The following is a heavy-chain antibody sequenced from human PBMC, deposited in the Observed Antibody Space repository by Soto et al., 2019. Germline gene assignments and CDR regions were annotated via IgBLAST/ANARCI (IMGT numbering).Heavy chain of an antibody. J-gene: IGHJ4*02. D-gene: IGHD5-12*01. Sequence: QVQLQQWGAGLLKPSETLSLTCAVYGGSFSGYYWSWIRQPPGKGLEWIGEINHSGSTNYNPSLKSRVTISVDTSKNQFSLKLSSVTAADTAVYYCARVLFGYSGSCHYYFDYWGQGTLVTVSS. V-gene: IGHV4-34*01. CDR3: ARVLFGYSGSCHYYFDY. CDR2: INHSGST. CDR1: GGSFSGYY.